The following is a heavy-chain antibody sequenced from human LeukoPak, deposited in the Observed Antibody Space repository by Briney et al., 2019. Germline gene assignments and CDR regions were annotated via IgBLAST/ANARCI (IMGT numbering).Heavy chain of an antibody. D-gene: IGHD3-10*01. Sequence: ASVKVSCKASGYTFTSYGISWVRQAPGQGLEWMGWISAYNGNTNYAQKLQGRVTMTTDTSTSTAYMELRSLRSDDTAVYYCARDSYYYGSGMGYFDYWGQGTLVTVSS. CDR1: GYTFTSYG. V-gene: IGHV1-18*01. J-gene: IGHJ4*02. CDR2: ISAYNGNT. CDR3: ARDSYYYGSGMGYFDY.